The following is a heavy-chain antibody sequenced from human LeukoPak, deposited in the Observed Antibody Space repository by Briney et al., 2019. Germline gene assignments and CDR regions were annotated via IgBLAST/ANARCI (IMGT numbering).Heavy chain of an antibody. CDR2: ISGSGGST. CDR1: GFTFSSYA. Sequence: GESLTLSCTASGFTFSSYAMSWVRRPPGKGLEWVSAISGSGGSTYYADSVKGRFTIARANSKNSLYLQMTSLTAEDTAVYYCEKALRGKAAMEYYFDYWGQGTLVTVSS. CDR3: EKALRGKAAMEYYFDY. D-gene: IGHD5-18*01. V-gene: IGHV3-23*01. J-gene: IGHJ4*02.